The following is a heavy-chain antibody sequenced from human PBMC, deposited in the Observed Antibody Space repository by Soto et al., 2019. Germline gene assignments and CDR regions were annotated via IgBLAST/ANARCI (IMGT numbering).Heavy chain of an antibody. J-gene: IGHJ6*02. V-gene: IGHV1-2*04. Sequence: QVQLVQSGAEVKKPGASVKVSCKASGYTFTGYYMHWVRQAPGQGLEWMGWINPNSGGTNYAQKFQGWVTMTRDTSICTAYMDLSWLRSDDTAVYYCARVENYYYYGMDVWGQGTTVTVSS. CDR1: GYTFTGYY. CDR3: ARVENYYYYGMDV. CDR2: INPNSGGT.